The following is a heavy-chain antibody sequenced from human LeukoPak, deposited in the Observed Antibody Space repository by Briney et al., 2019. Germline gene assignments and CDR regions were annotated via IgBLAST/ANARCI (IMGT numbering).Heavy chain of an antibody. D-gene: IGHD2-21*01. V-gene: IGHV3-21*01. Sequence: GGSLRLSCAVSGFTVSSNYMSWVRQAPGKGLEWVSSISSSSSYIYYADSVKGRFTISRDNAKNSLYLQMNSLRAEDTAVYYCARSHIVVVVDAFDIWGQGTMVTVSS. CDR1: GFTVSSNY. CDR2: ISSSSSYI. J-gene: IGHJ3*02. CDR3: ARSHIVVVVDAFDI.